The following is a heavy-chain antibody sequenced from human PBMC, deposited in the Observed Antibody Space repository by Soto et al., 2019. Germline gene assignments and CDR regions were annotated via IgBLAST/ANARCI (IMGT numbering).Heavy chain of an antibody. CDR2: IWYDGSNK. CDR3: ARENSWELLGFDY. D-gene: IGHD1-26*01. J-gene: IGHJ4*02. Sequence: GGSLRLSCAASGFTFSSYGMHWVRQAPGKGLEWVAVIWYDGSNKYYADSVKGRFTISRDNSKNTLYLQMNSLRAEDTAVYYCARENSWELLGFDYWGQGTLVTVSS. V-gene: IGHV3-33*01. CDR1: GFTFSSYG.